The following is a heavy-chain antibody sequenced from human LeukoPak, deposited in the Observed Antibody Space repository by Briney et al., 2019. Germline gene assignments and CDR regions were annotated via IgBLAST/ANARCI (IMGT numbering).Heavy chain of an antibody. J-gene: IGHJ4*02. Sequence: GASVKVSCKASGYTFTRYYMHWVRQAPAQGLEWMGWINPNSGGTNYAQKFQGRVTMTRDTSISTAYMELSRLRSDDTSVYSSARGLTGYTQAPGYWGQGTLVTVSS. V-gene: IGHV1-2*02. CDR1: GYTFTRYY. CDR2: INPNSGGT. D-gene: IGHD3-9*01. CDR3: ARGLTGYTQAPGY.